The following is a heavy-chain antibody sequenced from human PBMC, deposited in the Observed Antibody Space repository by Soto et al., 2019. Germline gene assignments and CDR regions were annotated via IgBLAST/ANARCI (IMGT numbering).Heavy chain of an antibody. CDR2: IYYSGST. D-gene: IGHD3-22*01. CDR3: ARLDSSGYYYGYYFDY. Sequence: SETLSLTCTVSGGSISSGGYYWSWIRQHPGKGLERIGYIYYSGSTYYNPSLKSRVTISVDTSKNQFSLKLSSVTAADTAVYYCARLDSSGYYYGYYFDYWGQGTLVTVSS. J-gene: IGHJ4*02. CDR1: GGSISSGGYY. V-gene: IGHV4-31*03.